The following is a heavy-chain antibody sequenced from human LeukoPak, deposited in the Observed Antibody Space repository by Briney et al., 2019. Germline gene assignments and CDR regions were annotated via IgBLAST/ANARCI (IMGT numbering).Heavy chain of an antibody. V-gene: IGHV4-39*01. J-gene: IGHJ5*02. CDR2: IHYSGTT. CDR3: ASGYAEGLLVAEAFDH. CDR1: GDSIGSSNSY. D-gene: IGHD2-2*01. Sequence: PSETLSLTCTVSGDSIGSSNSYWAWIRQPPRKGLEWIATIHYSGTTFYNMSVKSRVAISIDSSKNQFSLKLSSVSASDTAVYFCASGYAEGLLVAEAFDHWGQGTLVTVSS.